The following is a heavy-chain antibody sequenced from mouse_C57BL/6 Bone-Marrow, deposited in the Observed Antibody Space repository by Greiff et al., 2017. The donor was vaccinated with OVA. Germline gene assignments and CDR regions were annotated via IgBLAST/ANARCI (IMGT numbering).Heavy chain of an antibody. D-gene: IGHD1-1*01. CDR2: ITHSGET. J-gene: IGHJ1*03. CDR3: AGDRGYGFDV. CDR1: GFPITSGYY. V-gene: IGHV12-3*01. Sequence: VKLVESGPGLVKPSQSLFLTCSITGFPITSGYYWFWIRQSPGKPLEWMGYITHSGETFYNPSLQSPISITRETSKNQFFLRVNSVTTEDTAMYYCAGDRGYGFDVWGTGTTVTVSS.